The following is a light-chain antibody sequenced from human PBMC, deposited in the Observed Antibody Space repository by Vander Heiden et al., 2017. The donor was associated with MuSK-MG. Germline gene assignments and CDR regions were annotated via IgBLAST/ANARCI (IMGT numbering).Light chain of an antibody. CDR1: SGSVSDANY. CDR3: LLYMGSGNWV. J-gene: IGLJ3*02. V-gene: IGLV8-61*01. CDR2: STN. Sequence: QTVVTQEPSFSVSPGGTVTLTCDLSSGSVSDANYPSCYQQTTGQATRTLIYSTNISSAGVADRFSGSILGNTAALTTTGAKAEDEAVYYCLLYMGSGNWVFGGGTKLTVL.